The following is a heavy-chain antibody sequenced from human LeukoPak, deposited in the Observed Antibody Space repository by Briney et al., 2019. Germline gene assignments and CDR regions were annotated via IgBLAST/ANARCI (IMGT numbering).Heavy chain of an antibody. J-gene: IGHJ4*02. CDR3: ARVIASASTRLDY. CDR1: GYTFTDYY. D-gene: IGHD6-13*01. CDR2: INPNSGGT. V-gene: IGHV1-2*02. Sequence: ASVKVSCKASGYTFTDYYMHWVRQAPGQGLEWMGWINPNSGGTNYAQNFQGRVTMTRDTTISTAYMELSRLRSDDTAMYYCARVIASASTRLDYGGWGPLITVTS.